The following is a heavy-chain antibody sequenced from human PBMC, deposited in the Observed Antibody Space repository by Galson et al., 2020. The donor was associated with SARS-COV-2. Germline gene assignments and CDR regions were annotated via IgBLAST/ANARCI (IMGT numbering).Heavy chain of an antibody. V-gene: IGHV4-39*01. CDR3: ALGISREDY. D-gene: IGHD2-15*01. CDR1: GGSISSSSYY. CDR2: IYYSGST. J-gene: IGHJ4*02. Sequence: SETLSLTCTVSGGSISSSSYYWGWIRQPPGKGLEWIGSIYYSGSTYYNPSLKSRVTISVDTSKNQFSLKLSSVTAADTAVYYCALGISREDYWGQGTLVTVSS.